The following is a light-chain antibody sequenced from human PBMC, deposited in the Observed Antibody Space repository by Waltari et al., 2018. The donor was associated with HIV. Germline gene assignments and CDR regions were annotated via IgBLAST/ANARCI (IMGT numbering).Light chain of an antibody. Sequence: QSALTQPASVSGAPGQSITISCPGTASAIGDYNYVSWYQQHPGKAPKLVIYDVSNRPSGISTRFSGSKSGTTASLTISGLQAEDEAVYYCSSYTRSTRTTAWLFGGGTRLTVL. J-gene: IGLJ2*01. CDR1: ASAIGDYNY. CDR3: SSYTRSTRTTAWL. V-gene: IGLV2-14*03. CDR2: DVS.